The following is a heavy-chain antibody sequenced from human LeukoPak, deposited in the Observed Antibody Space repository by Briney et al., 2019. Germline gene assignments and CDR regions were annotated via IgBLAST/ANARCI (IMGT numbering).Heavy chain of an antibody. D-gene: IGHD3-10*01. V-gene: IGHV4-39*07. CDR3: ARESMVRGVKGFDY. CDR1: GGSISGYY. J-gene: IGHJ4*02. CDR2: IYYSGST. Sequence: PSETLSPTCTVSGGSISGYYWGWIRQPPGKGLEWIGSIYYSGSTYYNPSLKSRVTISVDTSKNQFSLKLSSVTAADTAVYYCARESMVRGVKGFDYWGQGTLVTVSS.